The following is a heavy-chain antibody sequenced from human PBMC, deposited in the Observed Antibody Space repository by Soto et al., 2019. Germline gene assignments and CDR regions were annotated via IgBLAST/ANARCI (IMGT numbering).Heavy chain of an antibody. J-gene: IGHJ4*02. V-gene: IGHV3-23*01. D-gene: IGHD4-17*01. CDR3: AKDIEGRRHTVSHFDY. CDR1: GFTFSTYA. CDR2: IVASGSGS. Sequence: EVQLLESGGGLVQPGGSLTLSCAASGFTFSTYAMTWVRQAPGKGLEWVSSIVASGSGSYYADSVKGRFTLSRDNSRNTLYLQMSSLSADDTAVYYCAKDIEGRRHTVSHFDYWGQGTLVTVSS.